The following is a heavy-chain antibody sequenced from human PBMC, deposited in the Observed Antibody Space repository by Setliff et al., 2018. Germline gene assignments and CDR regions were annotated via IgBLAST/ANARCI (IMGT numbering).Heavy chain of an antibody. CDR2: ISSSGISI. Sequence: PGGSLRLSCAASGFSFSDNYMSWIRQAPGKGLEWVAYISSSGISIDYADSVKGRFIISRDNAKNSLSLQMNSLRVEDTAVYYCVKGSDPYYFYYMDVCGKGTTVTVSS. V-gene: IGHV3-11*04. CDR1: GFSFSDNY. CDR3: VKGSDPYYFYYMDV. D-gene: IGHD2-21*02. J-gene: IGHJ6*03.